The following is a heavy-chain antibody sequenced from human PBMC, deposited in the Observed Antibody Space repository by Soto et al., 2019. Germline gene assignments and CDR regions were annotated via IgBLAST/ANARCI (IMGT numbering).Heavy chain of an antibody. V-gene: IGHV4-61*01. CDR1: GAAVGSGQSY. Sequence: QVQLQESGPGLVKPSETLSLLCFVSGAAVGSGQSYWNWIRQAPGKGLEWIGHTSVTGAMKYSASLKSRVTMYVDTSKSKISLTLTSVTASDSATYVCARGRADSAGSSLCRSTDGGGQGTTVTVAS. CDR3: ARGRADSAGSSLCRSTDG. D-gene: IGHD3-10*01. CDR2: TSVTGAM. J-gene: IGHJ6*02.